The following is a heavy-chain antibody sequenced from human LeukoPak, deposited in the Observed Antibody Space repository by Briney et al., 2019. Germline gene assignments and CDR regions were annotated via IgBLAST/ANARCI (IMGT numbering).Heavy chain of an antibody. J-gene: IGHJ6*03. CDR2: INHSGST. Sequence: SETLSLTCAVYGGSFSGYYWSWIRQTPGKGLEWIGEINHSGSTNYNPSLKSRVTISVDTSKNQFSLKLSSVTAADTAVYYCARGYFVVVPPAIRYYYYYMDVWGKGTTVSVSS. D-gene: IGHD2-2*01. CDR3: ARGYFVVVPPAIRYYYYYMDV. V-gene: IGHV4-34*01. CDR1: GGSFSGYY.